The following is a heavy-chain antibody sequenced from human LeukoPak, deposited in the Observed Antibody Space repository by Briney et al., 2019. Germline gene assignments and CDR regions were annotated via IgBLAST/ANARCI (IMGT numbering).Heavy chain of an antibody. V-gene: IGHV3-43*01. CDR3: AKGRSGWYFDY. J-gene: IGHJ4*02. D-gene: IGHD6-19*01. Sequence: GGSLRLSCAASGFTFDDYTMHWVRQAPGKGPEWVSLISWDGGSTYYADSVKGRFTISRDNSKNSLYLQMNSLRTEDTALYYCAKGRSGWYFDYWGQGTLVTVSS. CDR2: ISWDGGST. CDR1: GFTFDDYT.